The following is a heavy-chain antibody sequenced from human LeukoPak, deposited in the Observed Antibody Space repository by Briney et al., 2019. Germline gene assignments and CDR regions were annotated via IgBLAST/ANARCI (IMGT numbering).Heavy chain of an antibody. CDR1: GGSFSGYY. V-gene: IGHV4-34*01. CDR2: INHSGST. J-gene: IGHJ4*02. Sequence: SSETLSLTCAVYGGSFSGYYWSWIRQPPGKGLEWIGEINHSGSTNYNPSLKSRVTISVDTSKNQFSLKLSSVTAADTAVYYCARGLSERYGYNGRYYFDYWGQGTLVTVSS. CDR3: ARGLSERYGYNGRYYFDY. D-gene: IGHD5-24*01.